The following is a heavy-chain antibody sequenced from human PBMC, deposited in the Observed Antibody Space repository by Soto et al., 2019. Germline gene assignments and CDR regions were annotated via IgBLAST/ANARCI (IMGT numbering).Heavy chain of an antibody. CDR2: ISGSGGST. J-gene: IGHJ4*02. Sequence: GGSLRLSCAASGFTFSSYAMSWVRQAPGKGLEWVSAISGSGGSTYYADSVKGRFTISRDNSKNTLYLQMNSLRAEDTAVYYCAKAPATYCSSTSCYIEAATYFDYWGQGTLVTVSS. CDR3: AKAPATYCSSTSCYIEAATYFDY. D-gene: IGHD2-2*02. V-gene: IGHV3-23*01. CDR1: GFTFSSYA.